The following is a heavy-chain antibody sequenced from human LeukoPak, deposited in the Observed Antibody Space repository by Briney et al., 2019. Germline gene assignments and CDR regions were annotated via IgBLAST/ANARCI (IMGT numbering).Heavy chain of an antibody. CDR3: AKIEIAAAGGTFDY. D-gene: IGHD6-13*01. CDR1: GFTFSSYA. CDR2: ISGSGGST. V-gene: IGHV3-23*01. J-gene: IGHJ4*02. Sequence: GGSLRLSCAASGFTFSSYAMGWVRQAPGKGLEWVSAISGSGGSTYYADSVEGRFTISRDNSKNTLYLQMNSLRAEDTAVYYCAKIEIAAAGGTFDYWGQGTLVTVSS.